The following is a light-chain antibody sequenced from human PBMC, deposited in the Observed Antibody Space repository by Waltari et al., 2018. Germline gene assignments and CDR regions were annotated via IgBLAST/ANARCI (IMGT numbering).Light chain of an antibody. Sequence: EKVMTLTPATLSVSPGQRAPLSCRASQSVSNHLALYQQRPGQAPRLLIYAASPRAAGVPARFSGSGSGTEFTLTIDSLQSEDFAVYFCQQYNSWPFTFGPGTQVDI. V-gene: IGKV3-15*01. CDR2: AAS. CDR1: QSVSNH. J-gene: IGKJ3*01. CDR3: QQYNSWPFT.